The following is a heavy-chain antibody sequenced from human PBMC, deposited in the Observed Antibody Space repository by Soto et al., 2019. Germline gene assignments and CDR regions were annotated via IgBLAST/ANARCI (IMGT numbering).Heavy chain of an antibody. V-gene: IGHV1-3*05. Sequence: QVQLVQSGAEEKKPGASVKVSCKASGYNFTSYAMHWVRKAPGQRLEWMGWINAGNGNTKHSQKLQGRVTITRDTAASTAYMELSSLRSEDTAVYYCARDVAAADYWGQGTLVTVSS. CDR1: GYNFTSYA. CDR3: ARDVAAADY. J-gene: IGHJ4*02. CDR2: INAGNGNT. D-gene: IGHD6-13*01.